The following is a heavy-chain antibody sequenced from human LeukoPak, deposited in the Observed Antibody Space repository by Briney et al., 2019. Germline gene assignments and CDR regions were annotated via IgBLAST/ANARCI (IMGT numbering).Heavy chain of an antibody. CDR3: ARDLLGMIVFDY. CDR1: GFTFSDYG. V-gene: IGHV3-33*01. J-gene: IGHJ4*02. CDR2: IWDDGSNR. Sequence: GGSLRLSCVASGFTFSDYGMHWVRRAPGKGLEWVALIWDDGSNRYYADSLKGRFTISGDNSKNTLYLQMKSLRAEDTAVYYCARDLLGMIVFDYWGQGTLVTVSS. D-gene: IGHD3-22*01.